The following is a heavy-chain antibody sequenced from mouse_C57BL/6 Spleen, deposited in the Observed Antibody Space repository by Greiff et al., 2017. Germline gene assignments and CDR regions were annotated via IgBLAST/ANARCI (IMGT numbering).Heavy chain of an antibody. CDR2: ISYDGSN. Sequence: EVQVVESGPGLVKPSQSLSLTCSVTGYSITSGYYWNWIRQFPGNKLEWMGYISYDGSNNYNPSLKNRISITRDTSKNQFFLKLNSVTTEDTATYYCARREGNYLYYFDYWGQGTTLTVSS. CDR3: ARREGNYLYYFDY. CDR1: GYSITSGYY. J-gene: IGHJ2*01. D-gene: IGHD2-1*01. V-gene: IGHV3-6*01.